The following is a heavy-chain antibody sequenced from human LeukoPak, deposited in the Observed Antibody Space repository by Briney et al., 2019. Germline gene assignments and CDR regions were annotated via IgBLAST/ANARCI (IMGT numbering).Heavy chain of an antibody. J-gene: IGHJ4*02. V-gene: IGHV3-53*01. CDR2: IYSGGST. Sequence: GGSLRLSCAASGFTVSSNYMSWVRQAPGKGLEWVSVIYSGGSTYYADSVKGRFTISRDNSKNTLYLQMNSLRAEDTAVYYCARESSPYCSGGSCYFWGQGTLVTVSS. CDR3: ARESSPYCSGGSCYF. CDR1: GFTVSSNY. D-gene: IGHD2-15*01.